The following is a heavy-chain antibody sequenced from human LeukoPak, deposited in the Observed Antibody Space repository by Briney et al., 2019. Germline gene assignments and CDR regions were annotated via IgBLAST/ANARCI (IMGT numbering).Heavy chain of an antibody. V-gene: IGHV5-51*01. CDR3: ARIRNCGGDCYPDY. Sequence: GESLKISCKGSGYSFTSYWIGWVGQMPGKGLEWLGIIYPGDSDTRYRPSFQGQVTISADKSISTAYLQWSSLKASDTAMYYCARIRNCGGDCYPDYWGQGTLVTVSS. CDR1: GYSFTSYW. D-gene: IGHD2-21*02. CDR2: IYPGDSDT. J-gene: IGHJ4*02.